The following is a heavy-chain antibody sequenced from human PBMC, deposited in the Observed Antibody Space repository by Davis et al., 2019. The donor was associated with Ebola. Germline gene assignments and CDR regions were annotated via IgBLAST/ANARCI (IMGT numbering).Heavy chain of an antibody. V-gene: IGHV3-21*01. J-gene: IGHJ4*02. CDR2: ISSGSTYI. CDR3: ARVRGIVVIPAAMEGFDF. D-gene: IGHD2-2*01. CDR1: GFTFSSYA. Sequence: PGGSLRLSCAASGFTFSSYAMSWVRQAPGKGLEWVSYISSGSTYIYYADSVKGRFTISRDNAKNSLYLQMNSLRAEDTAVYSCARVRGIVVIPAAMEGFDFWGQGTLVTVSS.